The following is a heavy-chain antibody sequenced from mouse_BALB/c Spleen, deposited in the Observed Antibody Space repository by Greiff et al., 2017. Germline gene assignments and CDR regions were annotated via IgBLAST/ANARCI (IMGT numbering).Heavy chain of an antibody. J-gene: IGHJ2*01. CDR2: ISSGGST. D-gene: IGHD2-4*01. CDR3: TRDGDYAFDY. V-gene: IGHV5-6-4*01. Sequence: EVKLVESGGGLVKPGGSLKLSCAASGFTFSSYAMSWVRQTPEKRLEWVASISSGGSTYYPDSVKGRFTISRDNAKNTLYLQMSSLKSEDTAMYYCTRDGDYAFDYWGQGTTLTVSS. CDR1: GFTFSSYA.